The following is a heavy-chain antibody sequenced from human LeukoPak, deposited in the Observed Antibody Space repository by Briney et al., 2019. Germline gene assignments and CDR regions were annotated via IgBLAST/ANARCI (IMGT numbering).Heavy chain of an antibody. V-gene: IGHV3-74*01. J-gene: IGHJ4*02. CDR3: ARGTEVAFDY. CDR1: GFTFSRHW. CDR2: MNSDESDT. Sequence: PGGSLRLSCVASGFTFSRHWMHWVRQTPEKGLVWVSRMNSDESDTNYADSVNGRFTISRDNAKNTLYLQMNSLRVEDTAKYYCARGTEVAFDYWGQGTLVTVSS.